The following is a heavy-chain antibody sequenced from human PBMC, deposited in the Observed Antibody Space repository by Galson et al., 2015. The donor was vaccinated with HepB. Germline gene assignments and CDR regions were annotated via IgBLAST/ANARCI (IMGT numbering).Heavy chain of an antibody. CDR3: MGWAWQLEREFDY. Sequence: SLRLSCAAPGFTLSSIDMHWVRQAPGKGLEYVAVISSNGGSTHYAESVKGRFTISRDNSKNMPYFQMSSLRDEDTAVYYCMGWAWQLEREFDYWDQGIPVTVSS. J-gene: IGHJ4*02. V-gene: IGHV3-64D*06. D-gene: IGHD1-1*01. CDR1: GFTLSSID. CDR2: ISSNGGST.